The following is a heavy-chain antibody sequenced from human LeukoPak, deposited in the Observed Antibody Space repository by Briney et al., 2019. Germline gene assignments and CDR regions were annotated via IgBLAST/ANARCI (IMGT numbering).Heavy chain of an antibody. D-gene: IGHD2-15*01. J-gene: IGHJ4*02. CDR2: IKQDGTEK. V-gene: IGHV3-7*01. CDR3: TRDTGCPGGTCYSFYDY. Sequence: QPGGSLRLSCAASGFTFSNYWMTWVRQAPGKGPEWVANIKQDGTEKYYVDSVKGRFTISRDNAENSLYLQMNSLRAEDMAVYYCTRDTGCPGGTCYSFYDYWGQGTLVTVSS. CDR1: GFTFSNYW.